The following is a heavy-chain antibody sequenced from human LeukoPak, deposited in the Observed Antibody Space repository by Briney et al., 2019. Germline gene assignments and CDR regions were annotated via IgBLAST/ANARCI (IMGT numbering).Heavy chain of an antibody. CDR3: ARAQSDSSGYYYVGDY. Sequence: GGSLRLSCAASGFTFSSYAMHWVRQAPGQGLEWVARTRKKAKGYTTEYAASVKGRFTISRDDSKNSVDLQMNSLITEDTAVYYCARAQSDSSGYYYVGDYWGQGTLVTVSS. J-gene: IGHJ4*02. CDR2: TRKKAKGYTT. D-gene: IGHD3-22*01. V-gene: IGHV3-72*01. CDR1: GFTFSSYA.